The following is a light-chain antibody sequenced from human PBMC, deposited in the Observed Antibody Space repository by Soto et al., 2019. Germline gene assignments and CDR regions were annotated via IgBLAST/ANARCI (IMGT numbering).Light chain of an antibody. J-gene: IGKJ1*01. Sequence: ELVLTQSQATLSLSPGNTVTLACRANQTITSNLAWYQQKLGQAPRLLIYRASTRATGIPARFSGSGSGTEFTLTISSLQSEDFAIYYCHQYENWPQTFGQGTKVDIK. CDR3: HQYENWPQT. CDR2: RAS. CDR1: QTITSN. V-gene: IGKV3-15*01.